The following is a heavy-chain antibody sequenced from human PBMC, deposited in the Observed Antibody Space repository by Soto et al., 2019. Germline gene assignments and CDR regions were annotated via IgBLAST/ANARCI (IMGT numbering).Heavy chain of an antibody. CDR1: GGSISSYY. V-gene: IGHV4-59*01. Sequence: SETLSLTCTVSGGSISSYYWSWIRQPPGKGLEWIGYIYYSGSTNYNPSLKSRVTISVDTSKNQFSLKLSSVTAADTAVYYCARGPSRDKVDSWGQGTLVTVSS. D-gene: IGHD3-10*01. CDR3: ARGPSRDKVDS. J-gene: IGHJ4*02. CDR2: IYYSGST.